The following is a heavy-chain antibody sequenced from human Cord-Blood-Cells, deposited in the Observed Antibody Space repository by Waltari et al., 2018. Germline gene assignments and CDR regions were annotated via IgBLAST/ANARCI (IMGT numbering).Heavy chain of an antibody. V-gene: IGHV1-24*01. CDR2: FDPEDGET. CDR1: GYTLTELS. CDR3: ATEGITMVRGVTLFDY. J-gene: IGHJ4*02. Sequence: QVQLVQSGDEVKKPGASVKVSCKVSGYTLTELSMHLVRPAPGKGLEWMGGFDPEDGETIYAQKFQGRVTMTEDTSTDTAYMELSSLRSEDTAVYYCATEGITMVRGVTLFDYWGQGTLVTVSS. D-gene: IGHD3-10*01.